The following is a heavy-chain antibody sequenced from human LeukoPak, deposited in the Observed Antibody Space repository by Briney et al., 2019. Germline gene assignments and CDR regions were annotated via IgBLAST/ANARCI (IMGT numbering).Heavy chain of an antibody. J-gene: IGHJ3*01. CDR1: GFTFSSYW. CDR3: ARDPGYSEFDA. Sequence: GGSLRLSCAASGFTFSSYWMSWVRQAPGKGPELVANIKEDGSEKSYVDSVKGRFTISRDNAKNSVSLQMNSLRAEDTAVYYCARDPGYSEFDAWGQGAMVIVSS. CDR2: IKEDGSEK. D-gene: IGHD4-11*01. V-gene: IGHV3-7*01.